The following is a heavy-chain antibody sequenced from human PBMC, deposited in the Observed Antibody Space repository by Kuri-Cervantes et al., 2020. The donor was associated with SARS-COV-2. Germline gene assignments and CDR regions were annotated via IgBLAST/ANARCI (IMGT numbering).Heavy chain of an antibody. D-gene: IGHD2-15*01. V-gene: IGHV3-9*01. Sequence: SLKISCAAPGFTFKDYAMHWGRQAPGKGLEWVSGIRWNSGSIGYADSVKGRFTISRDNAKNSLYLQMNSLRAEDTAVYYCASDLRGSGSGAGADAEYFQHWGKGTLVTVSS. CDR2: IRWNSGSI. CDR1: GFTFKDYA. CDR3: ASDLRGSGSGAGADAEYFQH. J-gene: IGHJ1*01.